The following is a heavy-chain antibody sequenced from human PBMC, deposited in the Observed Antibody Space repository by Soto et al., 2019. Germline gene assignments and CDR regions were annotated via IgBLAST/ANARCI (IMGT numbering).Heavy chain of an antibody. J-gene: IGHJ6*02. V-gene: IGHV3-49*03. CDR3: TRGYSSSWYWSGYYGMDV. Sequence: PGGSLRLSCTASGFTFGDYAMSWFRQAPGKGLEWVGFIRSKAYGGTTEYAASVKGRFTISRDDSKSIAYLQMNSLKTEDTAVYYCTRGYSSSWYWSGYYGMDVWGQGTTVTVSS. D-gene: IGHD6-13*01. CDR2: IRSKAYGGTT. CDR1: GFTFGDYA.